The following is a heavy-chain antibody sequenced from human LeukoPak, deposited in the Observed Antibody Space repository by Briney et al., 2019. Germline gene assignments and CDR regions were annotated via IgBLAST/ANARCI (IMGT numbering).Heavy chain of an antibody. J-gene: IGHJ5*02. V-gene: IGHV1-8*01. CDR2: MNPNSGNT. CDR3: ARPQCGSTDCHPPEWIDP. Sequence: GASLKLSCTTSGYTFTNYDISWVRQATGQGLEWMGWMNPNSGNTGYADKLKGRVTMTRNTSINTAYRELSSLRSEDTAVYYYARPQCGSTDCHPPEWIDPWGQASQVTVSS. CDR1: GYTFTNYD. D-gene: IGHD2-2*01.